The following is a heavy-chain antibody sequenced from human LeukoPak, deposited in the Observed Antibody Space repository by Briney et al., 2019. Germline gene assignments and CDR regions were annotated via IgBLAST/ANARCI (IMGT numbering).Heavy chain of an antibody. CDR2: IIPIFCTA. CDR1: GGTFSSYA. V-gene: IGHV1-69*13. J-gene: IGHJ5*02. Sequence: ASVKVSCKASGGTFSSYAISWVRQAPGQGLEWMGGIIPIFCTANYAQKFQGRVTITADESTSTAYMELSSLRSEDTAVYYCAREPMVYASGWFDPWGQGTLVTVSS. D-gene: IGHD2-8*01. CDR3: AREPMVYASGWFDP.